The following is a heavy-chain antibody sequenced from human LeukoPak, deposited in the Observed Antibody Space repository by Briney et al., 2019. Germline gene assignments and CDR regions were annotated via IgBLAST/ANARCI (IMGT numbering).Heavy chain of an antibody. V-gene: IGHV3-74*01. Sequence: GGCLRLSCAASGFTFSSDWMHWVPQTPGKGLVWVSRISPDGSSTNYVDSVKGRFTISRDNAKNTLYLQMNSVRAEVTALHYIAIERVRGLIPLGYCGEGSLVTVSS. J-gene: IGHJ4*02. D-gene: IGHD3-10*01. CDR2: ISPDGSST. CDR1: GFTFSSDW. CDR3: AIERVRGLIPLGY.